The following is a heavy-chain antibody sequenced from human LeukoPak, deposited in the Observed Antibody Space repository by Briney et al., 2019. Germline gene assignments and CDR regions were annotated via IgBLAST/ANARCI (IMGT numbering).Heavy chain of an antibody. D-gene: IGHD3-10*01. CDR2: ISGSGGST. CDR1: GFTFNNCA. Sequence: PGGSLRLSCAASGFTFNNCAMSWVRQAPGKGLEWVSAISGSGGSTYYADPVKGHFTISRDNSKNTLYLQMNSLRAEDTAVYYCAKDKFGELLYYFDYWGQGTLVTVSS. CDR3: AKDKFGELLYYFDY. J-gene: IGHJ4*02. V-gene: IGHV3-23*01.